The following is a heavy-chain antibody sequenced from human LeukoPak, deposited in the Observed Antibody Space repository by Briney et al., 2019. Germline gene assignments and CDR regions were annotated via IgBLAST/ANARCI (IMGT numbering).Heavy chain of an antibody. Sequence: ASVKVSCKASGYTFSDYYMYWVRQAPGQGLEWMGWINPKSGGTNYAHKFQGRPTMTRDTSISTVYMELSRLRSDDTAVYYCAKDRRQQWLSNFDYWGQGTLVTVSS. V-gene: IGHV1-2*02. CDR2: INPKSGGT. CDR1: GYTFSDYY. D-gene: IGHD6-19*01. CDR3: AKDRRQQWLSNFDY. J-gene: IGHJ4*02.